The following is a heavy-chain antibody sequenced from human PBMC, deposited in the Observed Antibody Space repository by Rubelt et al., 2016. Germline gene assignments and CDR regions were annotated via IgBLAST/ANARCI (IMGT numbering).Heavy chain of an antibody. V-gene: IGHV5-10-1*03. D-gene: IGHD3-22*01. CDR3: ASTNYYDSSGHDY. CDR1: GYSFTSYW. J-gene: IGHJ4*02. CDR2: IDPSDSYT. Sequence: EVQLVQSGAEVKKPGESLRISCKGSGYSFTSYWISWVRQMPGKGLEWMGRIDPSDSYTNYSPSFLGHVAISADKSISTADLQWSSLKASDTAMYYCASTNYYDSSGHDYWGQGTLVTVSS.